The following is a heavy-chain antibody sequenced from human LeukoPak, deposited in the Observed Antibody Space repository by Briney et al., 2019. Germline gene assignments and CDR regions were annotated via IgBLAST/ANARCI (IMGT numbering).Heavy chain of an antibody. D-gene: IGHD6-19*01. J-gene: IGHJ4*02. Sequence: PGGSLRLSCAASGFTFSSYGMHWVRQAPGKGLEWVAFIRYDGSNKYYADSVKGRFTISRDNSKNTLYLQMNSLRAEDTAVYYCAKNRYSSGWPYYFDYWGQGTLVTVSS. CDR1: GFTFSSYG. V-gene: IGHV3-30*02. CDR2: IRYDGSNK. CDR3: AKNRYSSGWPYYFDY.